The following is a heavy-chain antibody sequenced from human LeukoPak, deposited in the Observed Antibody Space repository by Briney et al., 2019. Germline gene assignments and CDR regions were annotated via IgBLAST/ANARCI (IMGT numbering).Heavy chain of an antibody. J-gene: IGHJ4*02. D-gene: IGHD5-24*01. CDR1: GFTYSSHW. CDR2: ISPDGRTT. CDR3: ARGDGNFWGLPH. Sequence: PGGSLRLSCATSGFTYSSHWMHWVRHDPGKGLLWVSRISPDGRTTNYADSVEGRFTISRDNAKNTLFLQMNSLRAEDTAVYYCARGDGNFWGLPHWGQGTLVTVSS. V-gene: IGHV3-74*01.